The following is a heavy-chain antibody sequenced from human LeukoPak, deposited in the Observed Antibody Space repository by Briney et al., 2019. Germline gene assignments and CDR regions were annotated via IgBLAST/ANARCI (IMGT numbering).Heavy chain of an antibody. J-gene: IGHJ6*03. V-gene: IGHV4-59*01. CDR2: IYYSGST. CDR3: ARVAGTYYYYYYYMDV. CDR1: GGSISSYY. Sequence: SETLSLTCTVSGGSISSYYWSWIRQPPGKGLEWIGYIYYSGSTNYNPSLKSRVTISVDTSKNQFSPKLSSVTAADTAVYYCARVAGTYYYYYYYMDVWGKGTTVTVSS.